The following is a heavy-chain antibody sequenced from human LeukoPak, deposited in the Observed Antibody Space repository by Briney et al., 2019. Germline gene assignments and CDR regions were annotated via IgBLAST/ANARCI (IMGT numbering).Heavy chain of an antibody. V-gene: IGHV3-23*01. CDR3: AKDHDEGAGASDY. D-gene: IGHD1-26*01. Sequence: GGSLRLSCAASGFTFSSYAMSWVRQAPGKGLEWVSAISDGGNTYYADSVKGRFTISRDNSKNTLHLQMNSLRAEDTAVYYCAKDHDEGAGASDYWGQGTLVTVSS. CDR1: GFTFSSYA. J-gene: IGHJ4*02. CDR2: ISDGGNT.